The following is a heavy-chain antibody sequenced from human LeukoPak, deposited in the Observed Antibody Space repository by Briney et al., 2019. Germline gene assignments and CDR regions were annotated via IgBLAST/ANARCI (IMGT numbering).Heavy chain of an antibody. D-gene: IGHD5-24*01. CDR2: ISPSGGST. CDR3: ARDINYYALDI. CDR1: GYTFTTYN. V-gene: IGHV1-46*01. J-gene: IGHJ3*02. Sequence: ASVKVSCKASGYTFTTYNMHWVRQAPGQGLEWMGIISPSGGSTSYAQKFQGRVTMTRDTSTSTVYMDLSSLRSEDTAVYYCARDINYYALDIWGQGTMVTVSS.